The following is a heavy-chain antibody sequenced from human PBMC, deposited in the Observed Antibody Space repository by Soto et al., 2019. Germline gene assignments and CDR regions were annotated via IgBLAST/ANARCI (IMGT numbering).Heavy chain of an antibody. Sequence: EVQLLESGGGLVQPGGSLRLSCAASGFTFSSYAMSWVRQAPGKGLEWVSAISGSGGSTYYADSVKGRFTISRDNSKNTLYLQMNSLRAEDTAVYYCAKDSGRPGLAPHSTTVTTFDYWGQGTLVTVSS. CDR2: ISGSGGST. D-gene: IGHD4-17*01. CDR1: GFTFSSYA. CDR3: AKDSGRPGLAPHSTTVTTFDY. J-gene: IGHJ4*02. V-gene: IGHV3-23*01.